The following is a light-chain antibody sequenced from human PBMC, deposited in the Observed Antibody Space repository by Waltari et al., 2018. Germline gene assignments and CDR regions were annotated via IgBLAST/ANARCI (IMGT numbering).Light chain of an antibody. CDR3: QVWDSSSYV. J-gene: IGLJ1*01. CDR2: EDK. V-gene: IGLV3-21*02. CDR1: NIETKN. Sequence: SYVLTQPPSVSVAPGQMARITCGGDNIETKNVHWYQLKPGQAPVLVVHEDKDRPSGLPTRFAGSNSGNTATLTISRAGAGDEADYYCQVWDSSSYVFGSGTKVTVL.